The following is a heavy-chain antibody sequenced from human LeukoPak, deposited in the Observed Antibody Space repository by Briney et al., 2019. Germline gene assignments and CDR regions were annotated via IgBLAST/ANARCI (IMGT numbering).Heavy chain of an antibody. CDR3: ARDGRGVTPGRYYYYMDV. J-gene: IGHJ6*03. CDR2: IAYDGSDK. V-gene: IGHV3-30-3*01. Sequence: GGSLRLSCAASGFTFNRFAMHWVRQAPGKGLEWLAVIAYDGSDKYYADSVQGRFTISRDFSKRTLYLEMNSLRPEDTAVYYCARDGRGVTPGRYYYYMDVWGKGTTVTVSS. D-gene: IGHD2-15*01. CDR1: GFTFNRFA.